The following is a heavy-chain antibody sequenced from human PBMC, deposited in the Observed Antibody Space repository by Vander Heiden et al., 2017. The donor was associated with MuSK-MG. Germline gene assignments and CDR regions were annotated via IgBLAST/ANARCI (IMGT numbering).Heavy chain of an antibody. CDR2: IWYDGSNK. Sequence: QVRLLVSGGGVVQRGRSLRASCAPSGFTLSSDGMHWGRGAPGKGLEWVEVIWYDGSNKYYADSVKGRFTITRDNSKNTLYLQMNSLGAEDTAVYYCARGLDRFDPWGQGTLVTVSS. CDR3: ARGLDRFDP. J-gene: IGHJ5*02. D-gene: IGHD1-1*01. CDR1: GFTLSSDG. V-gene: IGHV3-33*01.